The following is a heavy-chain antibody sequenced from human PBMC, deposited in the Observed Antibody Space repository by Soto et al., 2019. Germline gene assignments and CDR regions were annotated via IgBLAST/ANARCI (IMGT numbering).Heavy chain of an antibody. V-gene: IGHV4-59*01. J-gene: IGHJ4*02. D-gene: IGHD3-10*01. CDR3: ARDRAPRFEY. Sequence: PSETLSLTCTVSGGSISSYYRSWIRQPPGKGLEWIGYIYYSGSTNYNPSLKSRVTISVDTSKNQFSLKLSSVTAADTAVHYCARDRAPRFEYWGQGTLVTVSS. CDR2: IYYSGST. CDR1: GGSISSYY.